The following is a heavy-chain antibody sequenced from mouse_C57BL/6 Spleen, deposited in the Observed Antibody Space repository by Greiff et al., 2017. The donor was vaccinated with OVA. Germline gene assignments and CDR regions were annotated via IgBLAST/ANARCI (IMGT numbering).Heavy chain of an antibody. J-gene: IGHJ4*01. Sequence: VMLVESGPELVKPGASVKISCKASGYAFSSSWMNWVKQRPGKGLEWIGRIYPGDGDTNYNGKFKGKATLTADKSSSTAYMQLSSLTSEDSAVYFCARSEGSSYYAMDYWGQGTSVTVSS. CDR3: ARSEGSSYYAMDY. V-gene: IGHV1-82*01. CDR1: GYAFSSSW. D-gene: IGHD1-1*01. CDR2: IYPGDGDT.